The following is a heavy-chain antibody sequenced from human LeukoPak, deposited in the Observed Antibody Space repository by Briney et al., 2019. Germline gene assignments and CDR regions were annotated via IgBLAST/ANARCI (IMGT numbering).Heavy chain of an antibody. CDR1: GGSISSNSYY. CDR2: IYYSRNT. Sequence: SETLSLTCAVSGGSISSNSYYWGWVRQSPGKGLEWIGAIYYSRNTYYSPSLKSRVTISADTSKNQFSLNLSAVTAADAATYYCARHVATNYYYNYYGLDVWGQGTTVTVSS. J-gene: IGHJ6*02. CDR3: ARHVATNYYYNYYGLDV. V-gene: IGHV4-39*01.